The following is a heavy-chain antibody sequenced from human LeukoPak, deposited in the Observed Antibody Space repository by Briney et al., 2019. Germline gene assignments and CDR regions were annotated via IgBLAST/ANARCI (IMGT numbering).Heavy chain of an antibody. J-gene: IGHJ4*02. CDR1: GYSISSGYY. D-gene: IGHD3-3*01. V-gene: IGHV4-38-2*01. CDR2: IYHSGST. CDR3: ARHSAGFLGRFLEYFDY. Sequence: PSETLSLTCAVSGYSISSGYYWGWIRQPPGKGLEWIGSIYHSGSTYYNPSLKSRVTISVDTSKNQFSLKLSSVTAADTAVYYCARHSAGFLGRFLEYFDYWGQGTLVTVSS.